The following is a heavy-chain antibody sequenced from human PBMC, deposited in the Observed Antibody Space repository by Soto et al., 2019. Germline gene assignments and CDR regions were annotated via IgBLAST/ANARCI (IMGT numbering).Heavy chain of an antibody. V-gene: IGHV3-48*02. CDR2: FSSSSSTI. CDR1: GFTFSSYS. J-gene: IGHJ4*02. Sequence: GGSLRLSCAASGFTFSSYSMNWVRQAPGKGLEWVSYFSSSSSTIYYADSVKGRFTISRDNAKNSLYLQMNSLRDEDTAVYYCARDQVAGLTYYFDYWGQGTLVTVSS. D-gene: IGHD6-19*01. CDR3: ARDQVAGLTYYFDY.